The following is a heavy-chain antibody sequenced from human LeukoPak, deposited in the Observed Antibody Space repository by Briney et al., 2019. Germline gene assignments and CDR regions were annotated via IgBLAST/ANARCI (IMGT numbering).Heavy chain of an antibody. Sequence: SGGSLTLSCAASGFTFSGYDMNWVRQPPGKGLQCIAYISRSGSAIYYAASVKGRFTISRDKTQDSLYLQMNSLRGEDRGVYYCARELSGSFSYWGQGTLVTVSS. CDR2: ISRSGSAI. V-gene: IGHV3-48*03. J-gene: IGHJ4*02. D-gene: IGHD1-26*01. CDR1: GFTFSGYD. CDR3: ARELSGSFSY.